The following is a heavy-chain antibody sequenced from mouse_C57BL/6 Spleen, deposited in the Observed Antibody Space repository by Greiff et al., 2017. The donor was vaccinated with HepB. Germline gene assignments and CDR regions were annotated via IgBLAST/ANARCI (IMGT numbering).Heavy chain of an antibody. D-gene: IGHD3-2*02. J-gene: IGHJ4*01. V-gene: IGHV1-4*01. CDR3: AREVNSSGYAMDY. CDR1: GYTFTSYT. Sequence: QVQLKQSGAELARPGASVKMSCKASGYTFTSYTMHWVKQRPGQGLEWIGYINPSSGYTKYNQKFKDKATLTADKSSSTAYMQLSSLTSEDSAVYYCAREVNSSGYAMDYWGQGTSVTVSS. CDR2: INPSSGYT.